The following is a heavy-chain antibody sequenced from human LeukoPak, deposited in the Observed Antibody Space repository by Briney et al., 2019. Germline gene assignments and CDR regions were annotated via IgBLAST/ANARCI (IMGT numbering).Heavy chain of an antibody. D-gene: IGHD1-26*01. CDR1: GFTFSGSA. V-gene: IGHV3-73*01. CDR2: IRSKANSYAT. J-gene: IGHJ5*02. CDR3: TRHRSGSSSTNWFDP. Sequence: QPGGSLRLSCAASGFTFSGSAMHWVPQASGKGLEWVGRIRSKANSYATAYAASVKGRFTISRDDSKNTAYLQMNSLKTEDTAVYYCTRHRSGSSSTNWFDPWGQGTLVTVSS.